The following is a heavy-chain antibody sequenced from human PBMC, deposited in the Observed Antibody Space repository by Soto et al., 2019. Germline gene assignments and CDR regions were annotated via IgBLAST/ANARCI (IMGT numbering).Heavy chain of an antibody. D-gene: IGHD1-20*01. CDR2: ISAYNGST. V-gene: IGHV1-18*01. J-gene: IGHJ5*02. Sequence: ASVKVSCKASGYTFTSYGISWVRQAPGQGLEWMGWISAYNGSTNYAQKLQGRVTMTTDTSTSTAYMELSSLRSEDTAVYYCAREVTGTTEWFDPWGQGTLVTVSS. CDR1: GYTFTSYG. CDR3: AREVTGTTEWFDP.